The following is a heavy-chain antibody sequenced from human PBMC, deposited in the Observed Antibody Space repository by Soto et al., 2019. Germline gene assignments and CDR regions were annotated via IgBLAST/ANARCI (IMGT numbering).Heavy chain of an antibody. V-gene: IGHV1-2*02. CDR1: GYTFTAYY. CDR2: INPRFGDT. CDR3: ARNMDYYYGPGSGNGHGF. Sequence: QVQLVQSGAELKEPGDSVSVSCEASGYTFTAYYIHWVRQAPGQGLEWMGWINPRFGDTSYAQDFQGRASMTRDTSISTVYMELSRLTSDDTAIYYCARNMDYYYGPGSGNGHGFWGQGTTVTVFS. D-gene: IGHD3-10*01. J-gene: IGHJ6*02.